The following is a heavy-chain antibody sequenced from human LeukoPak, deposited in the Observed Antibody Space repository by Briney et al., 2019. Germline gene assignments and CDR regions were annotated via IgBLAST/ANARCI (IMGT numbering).Heavy chain of an antibody. J-gene: IGHJ3*02. Sequence: GGSLRLSCAASGFTFDDYAMHWVRQAPGKGLEWVSGISWNSGSIGYADSVKGRFTISGDNAKNSLYLQMNSLRAEDTALYYCAKVGGVEFGESAFDIWGQGTMVTVSS. V-gene: IGHV3-9*01. CDR2: ISWNSGSI. D-gene: IGHD3-10*01. CDR3: AKVGGVEFGESAFDI. CDR1: GFTFDDYA.